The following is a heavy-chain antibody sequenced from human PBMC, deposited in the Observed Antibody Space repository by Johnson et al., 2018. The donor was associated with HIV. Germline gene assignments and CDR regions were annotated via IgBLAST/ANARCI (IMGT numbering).Heavy chain of an antibody. CDR3: TRALGTINRYKKIDAFDI. D-gene: IGHD1-14*01. Sequence: VVLVESGGGLVQPGGSLRLSCAASGFPFDDYGMSWVRQVLGKGLEWVSGINWNGGSTGYADSVKGRFTISRDNAKNSLYLQMNSLRAEDTALFYCTRALGTINRYKKIDAFDIWGQGTMVTVSS. J-gene: IGHJ3*02. V-gene: IGHV3-20*04. CDR2: INWNGGST. CDR1: GFPFDDYG.